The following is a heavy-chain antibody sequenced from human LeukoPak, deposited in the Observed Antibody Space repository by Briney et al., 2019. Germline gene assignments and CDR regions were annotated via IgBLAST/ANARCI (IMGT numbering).Heavy chain of an antibody. V-gene: IGHV1-2*02. CDR3: ARDPAATYSGTYYFDY. CDR1: GYTFTGYY. CDR2: INPNSGGT. D-gene: IGHD1-26*01. Sequence: ASVKVSCKASGYTFTGYYMHWVRQAPGQGLEWMGWINPNSGGTNHAQNFQGRVTMTRDTSTSTAYMELSSLRSDDTAVYYCARDPAATYSGTYYFDYWGQGTLVTVSS. J-gene: IGHJ4*02.